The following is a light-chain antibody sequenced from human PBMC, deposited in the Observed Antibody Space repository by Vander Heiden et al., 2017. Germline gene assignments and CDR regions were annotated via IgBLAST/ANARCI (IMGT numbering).Light chain of an antibody. CDR3: QQSYNMFS. CDR2: GAS. J-gene: IGKJ4*01. CDR1: RDIRTY. V-gene: IGKV1-39*01. Sequence: DIQLSQSPPSLSASVGARVTITCRSSRDIRTYLNWYHQKRGESPKLLIYGASTVHSGVPSRLSGSGSATHFTLTINGLQVDDVGTYFCQQSYNMFSFGAGTQV.